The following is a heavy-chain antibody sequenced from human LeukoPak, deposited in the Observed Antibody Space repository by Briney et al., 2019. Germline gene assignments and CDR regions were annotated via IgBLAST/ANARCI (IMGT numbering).Heavy chain of an antibody. Sequence: SETLSLSCAVSGGSIRSGDYYWRWARQPPGKGLEWIGHIYYSRDTYYNPSLKSRVAISVDTSKIQFSLKLSSVTAPDTAVYYCARVTGLYYFDFWGQGTLVTVSS. CDR3: ARVTGLYYFDF. CDR2: IYYSRDT. J-gene: IGHJ4*02. CDR1: GGSIRSGDYY. V-gene: IGHV4-30-4*01. D-gene: IGHD1-20*01.